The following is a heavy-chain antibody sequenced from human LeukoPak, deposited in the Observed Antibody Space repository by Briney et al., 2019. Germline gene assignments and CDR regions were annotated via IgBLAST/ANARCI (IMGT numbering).Heavy chain of an antibody. V-gene: IGHV4-38-2*02. J-gene: IGHJ4*02. CDR3: AKGDTTWELPHDD. D-gene: IGHD1-26*01. CDR1: GYSISSGYY. CDR2: IYHSGRT. Sequence: SSETLSLTCTVSGYSISSGYYWGWIRQPPGKGLEWIGIIYHSGRTDYNPSLKSRVTISEDTSKNQFSLKLSSVTAADTAVYYCAKGDTTWELPHDDWGQGTLVTVSS.